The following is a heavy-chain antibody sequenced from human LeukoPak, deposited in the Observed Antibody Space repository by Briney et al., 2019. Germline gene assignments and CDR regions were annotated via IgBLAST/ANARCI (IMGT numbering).Heavy chain of an antibody. CDR3: AKVILSVRLFDY. D-gene: IGHD2/OR15-2a*01. Sequence: GGSLRLSCTASGFTFSDSFMTWIRQAPGRGLEWVSYITSGTYTKFADSVKGRFTISRDNSKNTLYLQMNSLRAEDTAVYYCAKVILSVRLFDYWGQGTLVTVSS. CDR1: GFTFSDSF. CDR2: ITSGTYT. J-gene: IGHJ4*02. V-gene: IGHV3-11*05.